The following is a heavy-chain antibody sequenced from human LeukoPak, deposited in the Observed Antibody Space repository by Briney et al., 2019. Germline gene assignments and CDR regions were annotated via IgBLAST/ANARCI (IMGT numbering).Heavy chain of an antibody. J-gene: IGHJ3*02. CDR3: WDYDFWSGLDAFDI. D-gene: IGHD3-3*01. CDR1: GYTFASYD. V-gene: IGHV1-18*01. CDR2: ISAYNGNT. Sequence: GASVKVSCKASGYTFASYDISWVRQAPGQGLECMGWISAYNGNTNYAQKLQGRVTMTTDTSTSTAYMELRSLRSDDTAVYYCWDYDFWSGLDAFDIWGQGTMVTVSS.